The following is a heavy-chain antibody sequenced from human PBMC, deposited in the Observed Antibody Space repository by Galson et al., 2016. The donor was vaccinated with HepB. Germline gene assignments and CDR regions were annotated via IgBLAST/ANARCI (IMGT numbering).Heavy chain of an antibody. D-gene: IGHD6-19*01. J-gene: IGHJ4*02. Sequence: SVKVSCKASGYTFTGYYMHWMRQAPGQGLEWMGWITPNSGDTTYAKKFQGRVTMTRDTSISTAYMVLSRLRNDDTAIYYCAREGGGYGSGWYFIDKWGQGTPVTVSP. CDR3: AREGGGYGSGWYFIDK. V-gene: IGHV1-2*02. CDR1: GYTFTGYY. CDR2: ITPNSGDT.